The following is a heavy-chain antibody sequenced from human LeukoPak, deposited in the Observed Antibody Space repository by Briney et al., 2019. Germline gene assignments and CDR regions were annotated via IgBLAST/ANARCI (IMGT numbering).Heavy chain of an antibody. D-gene: IGHD3-10*01. J-gene: IGHJ4*02. CDR1: GFTFSSYS. V-gene: IGHV3-48*01. Sequence: GGSLRLSCAASGFTFSSYSMNWVRQAPGKGLEWVSYISSSSSTIYYAASVKGRFTISRDNAKNSLYLQMNSLRAEDTAVYYCARLPFYYYGSGSYYVFDYWGQGTLVTVSS. CDR2: ISSSSSTI. CDR3: ARLPFYYYGSGSYYVFDY.